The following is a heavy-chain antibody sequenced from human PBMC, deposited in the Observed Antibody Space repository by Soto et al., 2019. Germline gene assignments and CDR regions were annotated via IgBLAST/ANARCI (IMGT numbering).Heavy chain of an antibody. CDR3: GKVLVGATRQSDFAS. D-gene: IGHD1-26*01. CDR2: FYYSGTT. J-gene: IGHJ4*02. Sequence: SETLSLTCTVSGDSITASYSNWAWIRQPPGKGLEWIGTFYYSGTTSQNPPLRSRITISGDTSRNQFSLNLRSVTAADTAVYYCGKVLVGATRQSDFASWGQGTLVTVSS. V-gene: IGHV4-39*01. CDR1: GDSITASYSN.